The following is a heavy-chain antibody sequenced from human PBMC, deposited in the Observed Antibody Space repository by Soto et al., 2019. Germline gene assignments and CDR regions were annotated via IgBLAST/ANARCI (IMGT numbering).Heavy chain of an antibody. D-gene: IGHD6-13*01. CDR3: ARPPIAAAGTEGAFDI. Sequence: ASVKVSCKASGYTFTGYYMHWVRQAPGQGREWMGWINPNSGGTNYAQKFQGWVTMTRDTSISTAYMELSRLRSDDTAVYYCARPPIAAAGTEGAFDIWGQGTMVTVSS. CDR2: INPNSGGT. J-gene: IGHJ3*02. CDR1: GYTFTGYY. V-gene: IGHV1-2*04.